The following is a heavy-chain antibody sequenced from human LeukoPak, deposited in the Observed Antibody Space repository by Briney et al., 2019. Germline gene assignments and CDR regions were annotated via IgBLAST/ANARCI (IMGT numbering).Heavy chain of an antibody. V-gene: IGHV6-1*01. CDR2: AFYRSQWHA. Sequence: SQTLSVTCGISGDSVSRNTAVWNWIRQSPSRGLEWLGKAFYRSQWHADYAVSVKDRITINSDTSKNQISLQLTSVSPDDTAVYYWARLSERRSRDGFDIWGQGTMITVSS. CDR1: GDSVSRNTAV. J-gene: IGHJ3*02. CDR3: ARLSERRSRDGFDI.